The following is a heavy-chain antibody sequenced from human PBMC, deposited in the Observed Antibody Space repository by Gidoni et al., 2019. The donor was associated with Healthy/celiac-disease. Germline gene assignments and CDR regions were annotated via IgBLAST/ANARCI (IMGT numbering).Heavy chain of an antibody. CDR1: GFTFDDYA. J-gene: IGHJ6*02. V-gene: IGHV3-9*01. Sequence: EVQLVESGGGLVQPGRSLRLSCAASGFTFDDYAMHWVRQAPGKGLEWVSGISWNSGSIGYADSVKGRFTISRDNAKNSLYLQMNSLRAEDTALYYCAKTAYNWNYRGGMDVWGQGTTVTVSS. CDR3: AKTAYNWNYRGGMDV. D-gene: IGHD1-7*01. CDR2: ISWNSGSI.